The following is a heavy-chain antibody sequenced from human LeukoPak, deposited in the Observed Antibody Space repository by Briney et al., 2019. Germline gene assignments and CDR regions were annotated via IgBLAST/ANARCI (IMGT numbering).Heavy chain of an antibody. D-gene: IGHD6-13*01. J-gene: IGHJ4*02. CDR1: GFTFSSYA. V-gene: IGHV3-23*01. CDR3: AKGGVAAAVYGRFDC. Sequence: GGSLTLSCAASGFTFSSYAMSWVRQAPGKGLEWVSGINGSGGSTYYPYSGKGRVTISRDNSKNTLYLQMNRLRAENTGVYSCAKGGVAAAVYGRFDCWGQGTLVTVSS. CDR2: INGSGGST.